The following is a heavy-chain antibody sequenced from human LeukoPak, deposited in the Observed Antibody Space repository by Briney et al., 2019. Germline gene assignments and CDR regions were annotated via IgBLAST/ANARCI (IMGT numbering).Heavy chain of an antibody. V-gene: IGHV4-30-2*01. D-gene: IGHD4-17*01. J-gene: IGHJ4*02. Sequence: PSETLSLICAASGGSISSGGYSWSWIRQPPGKGLEWIGYIYHSGSTYYNPSLKSRVTISVDRSKNQFSLKLSSVTAADTAVYYCARGPSPATVPDYFDYWGQGTLVTVSS. CDR3: ARGPSPATVPDYFDY. CDR2: IYHSGST. CDR1: GGSISSGGYS.